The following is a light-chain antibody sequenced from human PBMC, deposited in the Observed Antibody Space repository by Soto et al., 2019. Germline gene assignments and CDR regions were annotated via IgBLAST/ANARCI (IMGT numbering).Light chain of an antibody. J-gene: IGKJ2*01. Sequence: DIQMTQSPSSLSASVGDRVTVTYRASQSISNYLNWYQQKPGKAPKVLIYAASSLQSGVPSRFSGSGSGTDFTLTFSSLQPEDFATYYCQQTYITPYTFGRGTKLEIK. CDR1: QSISNY. V-gene: IGKV1-39*01. CDR3: QQTYITPYT. CDR2: AAS.